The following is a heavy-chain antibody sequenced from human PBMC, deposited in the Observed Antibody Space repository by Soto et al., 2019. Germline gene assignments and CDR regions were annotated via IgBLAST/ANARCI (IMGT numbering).Heavy chain of an antibody. CDR3: ARVEYTESGYSHGMDV. J-gene: IGHJ6*02. CDR1: GDSVSSNSAG. CDR2: TFYRSKWYN. Sequence: SQTLSLTCVISGDSVSSNSAGWNWISQSPSRGLEWLGRTFYRSKWYNDYAVSLKGRISINADTSKNQFSLQLNSVTPEDTVVYYWARVEYTESGYSHGMDVWGQGTTVTVSS. D-gene: IGHD1-1*01. V-gene: IGHV6-1*01.